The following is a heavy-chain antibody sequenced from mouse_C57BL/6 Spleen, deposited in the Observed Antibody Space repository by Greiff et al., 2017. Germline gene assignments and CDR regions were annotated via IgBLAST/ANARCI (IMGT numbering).Heavy chain of an antibody. CDR3: ARGTTDGPYYFDD. J-gene: IGHJ2*01. CDR1: GYSFTDYN. Sequence: VQLKQSGPELVKPGASVKISCKASGYSFTDYNMNWVKQSNGKSLEWIGVINPNYGTTSSNQKFKGKATLTVDQSSSTAYMQLNSLTSEDSAVYYGARGTTDGPYYFDDWGQGTTLTVSS. D-gene: IGHD2-12*01. V-gene: IGHV1-39*01. CDR2: INPNYGTT.